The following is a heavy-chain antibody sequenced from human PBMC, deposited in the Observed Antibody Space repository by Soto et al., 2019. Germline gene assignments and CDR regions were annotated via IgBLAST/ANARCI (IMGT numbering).Heavy chain of an antibody. CDR2: ISGSGGST. CDR3: AGGYSSASWYFDI. CDR1: GFTFSSYA. V-gene: IGHV3-23*01. J-gene: IGHJ2*01. D-gene: IGHD6-19*01. Sequence: GGSLRLSCAASGFTFSSYAMSWVRQAPGKGLEWVSAISGSGGSTYYADSVKGRFTISRDNSKNTLYLQMNSLRAEDTAFYYCAGGYSSASWYFDIWGRGTLVTVSS.